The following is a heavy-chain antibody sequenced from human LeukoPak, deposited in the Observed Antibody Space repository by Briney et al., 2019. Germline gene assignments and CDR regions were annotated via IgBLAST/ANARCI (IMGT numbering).Heavy chain of an antibody. D-gene: IGHD4-23*01. J-gene: IGHJ5*02. Sequence: GGSLRLSCAAPEFTFSSYSMSWVRQAPGKGLEWVSYISSTASSIYYADSVKGRFTISRDNAKNSLYLQMNSLRAEDTAVYYCARDVTYHGGDWFDPWGQGTLVTVSS. V-gene: IGHV3-48*04. CDR3: ARDVTYHGGDWFDP. CDR2: ISSTASSI. CDR1: EFTFSSYS.